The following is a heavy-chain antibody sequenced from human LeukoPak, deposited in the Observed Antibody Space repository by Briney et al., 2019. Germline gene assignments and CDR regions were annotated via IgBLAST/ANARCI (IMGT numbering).Heavy chain of an antibody. J-gene: IGHJ4*02. CDR2: ISPGDSHI. CDR3: ARAVVGATDY. CDR1: GNSFTNYW. D-gene: IGHD1-26*01. Sequence: GESLKISCKASGNSFTNYWIGWVRQMPGQGLEWMGIISPGDSHIIYSPSFQGQVTISADKSISTAYLQWSSLKASDTAMYYCARAVVGATDYWGQGTLVTVSS. V-gene: IGHV5-51*01.